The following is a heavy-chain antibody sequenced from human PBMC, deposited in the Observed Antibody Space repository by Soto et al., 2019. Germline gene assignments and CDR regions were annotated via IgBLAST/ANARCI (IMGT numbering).Heavy chain of an antibody. CDR1: GFTFGTFG. CDR3: ARDANDYGYYFDS. D-gene: IGHD4-17*01. CDR2: ISKSSSTI. Sequence: EVQLVESGGGLVQPGGSLRLSCAASGFTFGTFGLNWVRQAPGKGLEWLSYISKSSSTILYADSVKGRFTISRDNAKNSLYLQMSSLSDEDTAVYYCARDANDYGYYFDSWGQGTLVTVSS. V-gene: IGHV3-48*02. J-gene: IGHJ4*02.